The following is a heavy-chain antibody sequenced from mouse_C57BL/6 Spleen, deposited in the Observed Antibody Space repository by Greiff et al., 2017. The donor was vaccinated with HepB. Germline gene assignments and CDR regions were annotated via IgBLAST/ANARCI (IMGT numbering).Heavy chain of an antibody. CDR1: GYAFSSSW. CDR3: ARVGSSYRYFDV. V-gene: IGHV1-82*01. D-gene: IGHD1-1*01. CDR2: IYPGDGDT. J-gene: IGHJ1*03. Sequence: VMLVESGPELVKPGASVKISCKASGYAFSSSWMNWVKQRPGKGLEWIGRIYPGDGDTNYNGKFKGKATLTADKSSSTAYMQLSSLTSEDSAVYFCARVGSSYRYFDVWGTGTTVTVSS.